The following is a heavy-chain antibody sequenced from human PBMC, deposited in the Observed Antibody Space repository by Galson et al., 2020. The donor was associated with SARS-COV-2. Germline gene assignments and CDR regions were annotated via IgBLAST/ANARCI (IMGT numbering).Heavy chain of an antibody. CDR3: ARERGDINSSVFDY. J-gene: IGHJ4*02. Sequence: ASVKVSCKASGYTFISFYIHWVRQAPGQGLEWMGVINPTGDITSYAQTLRGRVTVTRDMSTQTVYMELSSLTSEDTAVYYCARERGDINSSVFDYWGQGSLVVVSS. CDR2: INPTGDIT. V-gene: IGHV1-46*04. CDR1: GYTFISFY. D-gene: IGHD2-21*01.